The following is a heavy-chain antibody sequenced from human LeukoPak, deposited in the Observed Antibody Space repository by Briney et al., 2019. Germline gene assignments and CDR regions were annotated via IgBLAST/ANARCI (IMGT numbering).Heavy chain of an antibody. D-gene: IGHD4-17*01. CDR2: IKQDGSEK. V-gene: IGHV3-7*03. CDR3: ARDYGDYYYYGMDV. Sequence: GGSLRLSCAASGFTFSSYWMSWVRQAPGKGLEWVANIKQDGSEKYYVDSVKGRFTISRDNAKNSLYLQMDSLRAEDTAVYYCARDYGDYYYYGMDVWGQGTTVTVSS. CDR1: GFTFSSYW. J-gene: IGHJ6*02.